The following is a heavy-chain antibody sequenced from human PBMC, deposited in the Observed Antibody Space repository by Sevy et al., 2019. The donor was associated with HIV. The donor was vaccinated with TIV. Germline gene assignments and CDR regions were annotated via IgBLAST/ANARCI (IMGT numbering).Heavy chain of an antibody. D-gene: IGHD5-18*01. J-gene: IGHJ3*02. CDR2: ISSSGSTI. Sequence: GGSLRLSCAASGFTFSSYEMNWVRQAPGKGLEWVSYISSSGSTIYYADSVKGRFTISRDNAKNSLYLQMNSLRAEDTAIYYCARVGYVDTSMVSPFDIWGQGTMVTVSS. V-gene: IGHV3-48*03. CDR3: ARVGYVDTSMVSPFDI. CDR1: GFTFSSYE.